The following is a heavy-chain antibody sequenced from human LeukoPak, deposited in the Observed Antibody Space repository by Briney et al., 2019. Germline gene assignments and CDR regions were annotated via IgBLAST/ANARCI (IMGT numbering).Heavy chain of an antibody. D-gene: IGHD6-19*01. CDR2: MNPNSGNT. V-gene: IGHV1-8*01. CDR1: GYTFTSYD. Sequence: GASVKVSCKASGYTFTSYDINWVRQATGQGLEWMGWMNPNSGNTGYAQKFQGRVTMTRNTSISTAYMELSSLRSEDTAVYYCARVRAVARDRYYFDYWAREPWSPSPQ. CDR3: ARVRAVARDRYYFDY. J-gene: IGHJ4*02.